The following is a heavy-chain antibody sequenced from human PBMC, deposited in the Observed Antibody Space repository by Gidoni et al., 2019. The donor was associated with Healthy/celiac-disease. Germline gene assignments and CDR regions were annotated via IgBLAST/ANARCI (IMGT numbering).Heavy chain of an antibody. CDR1: GYTFTSYY. D-gene: IGHD4-17*01. J-gene: IGHJ6*03. Sequence: QVQLVQSGAEVKKPGASVKVSCKASGYTFTSYYMHWVRQAPGQGLEWMGIINPSGGSTSYAQKFQGRVTMTRDTSTSTVYMELSSLRSEDTAVYYCARAPYGANYYYYYYMDVWGKGTTVTVSS. V-gene: IGHV1-46*01. CDR3: ARAPYGANYYYYYYMDV. CDR2: INPSGGST.